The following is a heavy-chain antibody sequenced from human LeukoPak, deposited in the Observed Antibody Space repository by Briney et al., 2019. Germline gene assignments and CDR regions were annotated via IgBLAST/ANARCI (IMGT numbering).Heavy chain of an antibody. CDR3: ARGIRRPNWFDP. J-gene: IGHJ5*02. CDR2: INPNGGGT. D-gene: IGHD5-18*01. V-gene: IGHV1-2*02. CDR1: GYTFTGYY. Sequence: GASVKVSCKASGYTFTGYYMHWVRQAPGQGLEWMGWINPNGGGTNYAQKFQGRVTMTRDTSISTAYMELSRLRSDDTAVYYCARGIRRPNWFDPWGQGTLVTVSS.